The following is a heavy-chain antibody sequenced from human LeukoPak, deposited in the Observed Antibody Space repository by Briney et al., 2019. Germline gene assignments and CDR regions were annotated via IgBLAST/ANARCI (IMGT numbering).Heavy chain of an antibody. D-gene: IGHD3-22*01. Sequence: GGSLRLSCAASGFTFSSYSMNWVRQAPGKGLEWVSSISSSSSYIYYADSVKGRFTISRDNAKNSLYLQMNSLRAEDTAAYYCARGGGYDSSGYYYDYWGQGTLVTVSS. CDR3: ARGGGYDSSGYYYDY. CDR2: ISSSSSYI. V-gene: IGHV3-21*01. J-gene: IGHJ4*02. CDR1: GFTFSSYS.